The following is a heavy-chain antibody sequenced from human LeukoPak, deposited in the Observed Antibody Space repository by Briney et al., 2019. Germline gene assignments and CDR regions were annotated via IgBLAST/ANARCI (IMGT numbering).Heavy chain of an antibody. CDR1: GGTFTSYD. V-gene: IGHV1-8*01. Sequence: ASVKVSCKASGGTFTSYDINWVRQATGQGLEWMGWMNPNSGNTGYAQKFQGRVTITADESTSTAYMELSSLRSEDTAVYYCASASHITMLRGANDYWDQGTLVTVSS. CDR3: ASASHITMLRGANDY. D-gene: IGHD3-10*01. CDR2: MNPNSGNT. J-gene: IGHJ4*02.